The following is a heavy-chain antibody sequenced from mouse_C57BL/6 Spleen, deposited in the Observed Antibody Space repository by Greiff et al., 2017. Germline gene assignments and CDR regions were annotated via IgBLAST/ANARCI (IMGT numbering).Heavy chain of an antibody. Sequence: VQLQQPGAELVKPGASVKMSCKASGYTFTSYWITWVKQRPGQGLEWIGDIYPGSGSPNYNEKFKSKATLTVDTSSSTAYMQLSSLTSEDSAVYYCARGISTVVADYYAMDYWGQGTSVTVSS. V-gene: IGHV1-55*01. CDR3: ARGISTVVADYYAMDY. CDR1: GYTFTSYW. CDR2: IYPGSGSP. J-gene: IGHJ4*01. D-gene: IGHD1-1*01.